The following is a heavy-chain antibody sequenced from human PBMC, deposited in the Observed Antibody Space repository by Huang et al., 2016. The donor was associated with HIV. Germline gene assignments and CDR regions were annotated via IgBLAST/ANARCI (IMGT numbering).Heavy chain of an antibody. D-gene: IGHD3-10*01. V-gene: IGHV3-48*01. CDR2: ITSSSGSI. CDR3: ARFGSYYYGSGSYLDAFDI. CDR1: GFTFSTYN. J-gene: IGHJ3*02. Sequence: EVQLMESGGGLVQPGGSLRLSCAASGFTFSTYNMKWVRQAPGRGREGVSYITSSSGSIYYADSVKGRFTISRDNAKNSLYLQMNSLRAEDTAVYYCARFGSYYYGSGSYLDAFDIWGQGTMVTVSS.